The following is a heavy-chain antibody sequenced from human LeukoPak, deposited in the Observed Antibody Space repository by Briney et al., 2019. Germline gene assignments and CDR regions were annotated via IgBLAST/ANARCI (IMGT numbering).Heavy chain of an antibody. Sequence: GGSLRLSCTASGFTFSSYGMHWVRQAPGKGLELVTFIPRTGSITYYADSVKGRFTISRDNSKNTLYLQMNSLRAEDTAVYYCAKGGVAVTRHYFDYWGQGTLVTVSS. V-gene: IGHV3-30*02. CDR2: IPRTGSIT. CDR1: GFTFSSYG. J-gene: IGHJ4*02. CDR3: AKGGVAVTRHYFDY. D-gene: IGHD6-19*01.